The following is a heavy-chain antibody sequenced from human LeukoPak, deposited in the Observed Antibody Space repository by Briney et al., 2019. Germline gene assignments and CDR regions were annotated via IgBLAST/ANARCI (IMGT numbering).Heavy chain of an antibody. CDR1: GYTFTSYD. V-gene: IGHV1-8*01. J-gene: IGHJ1*01. CDR3: AKDPSVAYCGGDCYPEYFQH. Sequence: ASVKVSCKASGYTFTSYDINWVRQATGQGLEWMGWMNPNSGNTGYAQKFQGRVTMTRNTSISTAYMELSSLRAEDTAVYYCAKDPSVAYCGGDCYPEYFQHWGQGTLVTVSS. CDR2: MNPNSGNT. D-gene: IGHD2-21*01.